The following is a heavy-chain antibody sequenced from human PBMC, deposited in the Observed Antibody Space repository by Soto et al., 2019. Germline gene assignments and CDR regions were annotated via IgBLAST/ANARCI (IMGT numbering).Heavy chain of an antibody. CDR2: INHSGST. CDR3: AREARITIFGVVITGTWFDP. D-gene: IGHD3-3*01. CDR1: GGSFSGYY. Sequence: SETLSLTCAVYGGSFSGYYWSWIRQPPGKGLEWIGEINHSGSTNYNPSLESRVTISVDTSKNQFSLKLSSVTAADTAVYYCAREARITIFGVVITGTWFDPWGQGTLVTVSS. V-gene: IGHV4-34*01. J-gene: IGHJ5*02.